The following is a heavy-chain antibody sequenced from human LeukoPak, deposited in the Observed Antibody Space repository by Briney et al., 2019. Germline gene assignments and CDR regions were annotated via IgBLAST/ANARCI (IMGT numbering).Heavy chain of an antibody. J-gene: IGHJ4*02. V-gene: IGHV4-59*01. Sequence: SETLSLTCTVSGGSISSYYWSWIRQPPGKGLEWIGYIYYSGSTNYNPSLKSRVTISVDTSKNQFSLKLSSVTAADTAVYYCVGGEAITIFGVVPFDYWGQGTLVTVSS. CDR3: VGGEAITIFGVVPFDY. D-gene: IGHD3-3*01. CDR1: GGSISSYY. CDR2: IYYSGST.